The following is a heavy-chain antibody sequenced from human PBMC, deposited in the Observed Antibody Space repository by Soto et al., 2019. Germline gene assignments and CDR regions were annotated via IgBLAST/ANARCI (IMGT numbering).Heavy chain of an antibody. CDR1: GFTFSSYA. V-gene: IGHV3-23*01. CDR2: ISGSGGST. D-gene: IGHD3-3*01. J-gene: IGHJ6*02. Sequence: AGGSLRLSCAASGFTFSSYAMSWVRQAPGKGLEWVSAISGSGGSTYYADSVKGRFTISRDNSKNTLYLQMNSLRAEDTAVYYCARETYYDFWSGPYYGMDVWGQGTTVTVSS. CDR3: ARETYYDFWSGPYYGMDV.